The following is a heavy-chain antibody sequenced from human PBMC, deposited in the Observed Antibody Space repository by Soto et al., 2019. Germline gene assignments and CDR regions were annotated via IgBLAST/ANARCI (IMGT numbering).Heavy chain of an antibody. J-gene: IGHJ5*02. CDR3: AHSQTHHLCFGWGVWFDP. CDR2: IYWNDDK. Sequence: QITLKESGPTLVKPTQTLTLTCTFSGFSLSTSGVGVGWILQPPGKALEWLALIYWNDDKRYSPSLKIRLTITKDTSKNQVVRTMTNMDPVDTATYYCAHSQTHHLCFGWGVWFDPWGQGTLVTVSS. V-gene: IGHV2-5*01. D-gene: IGHD3-10*01. CDR1: GFSLSTSGVG.